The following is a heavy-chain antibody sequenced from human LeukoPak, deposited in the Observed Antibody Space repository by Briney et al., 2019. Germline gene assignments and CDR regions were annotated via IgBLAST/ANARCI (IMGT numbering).Heavy chain of an antibody. J-gene: IGHJ4*02. V-gene: IGHV4-59*12. CDR3: ARDRYSSSWYTRRGIDY. CDR1: GGSISSYY. Sequence: PSETLSLTCTVSGGSISSYYWSWIRQPPGKGLEWIGYIYYSGSTNYNPSLKSRVTISVDKSKNQFSLKLSSVTAADTAVYYCARDRYSSSWYTRRGIDYWGQGTLVTVSS. D-gene: IGHD6-13*01. CDR2: IYYSGST.